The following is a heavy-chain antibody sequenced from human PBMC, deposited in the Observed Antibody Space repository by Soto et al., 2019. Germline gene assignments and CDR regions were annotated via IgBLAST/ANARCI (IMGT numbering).Heavy chain of an antibody. CDR3: ARDRGAVTGQEFDY. V-gene: IGHV3-11*05. CDR2: ISSSGTSA. D-gene: IGHD6-19*01. CDR1: GFTFSAVY. Sequence: QVQLEESGGGLVKPGGSLRLSCAASGFTFSAVYMSWIRQAPNKGLEYISYISSSGTSANYADSVKGRFTISRDNAKNSLYLQMNSLTAEDTAVYYCARDRGAVTGQEFDYWGQGALVTVSS. J-gene: IGHJ4*02.